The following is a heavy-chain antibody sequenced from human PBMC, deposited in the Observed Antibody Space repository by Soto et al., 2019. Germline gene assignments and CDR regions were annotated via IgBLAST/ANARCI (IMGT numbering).Heavy chain of an antibody. V-gene: IGHV3-30*18. CDR1: GFTFSSYG. Sequence: VQLVESGGGVVQPGRSLRLSCAASGFTFSSYGMHWVRQAPGKGLEWVAVISYDGSNKYYADSVKGRFTISRDNSKNTLYLQMNSLRAEDTAVYYCAKGGIQLWNWGQGTLVTVSS. CDR2: ISYDGSNK. J-gene: IGHJ4*02. D-gene: IGHD5-18*01. CDR3: AKGGIQLWN.